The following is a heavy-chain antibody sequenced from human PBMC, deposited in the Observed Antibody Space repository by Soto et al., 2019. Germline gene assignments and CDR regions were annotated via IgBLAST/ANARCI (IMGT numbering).Heavy chain of an antibody. V-gene: IGHV3-74*01. J-gene: IGHJ4*02. Sequence: GGFLRLSCAASGFTFSSYWMHWVRQAPGKGLVWVSRINLDGSGTTYADSVKGRFTTSRDNAKNTLYLQMNSLRAEDTAVYYCARDHYASGTHWGQGTLVTVS. CDR1: GFTFSSYW. CDR2: INLDGSGT. D-gene: IGHD3-10*01. CDR3: ARDHYASGTH.